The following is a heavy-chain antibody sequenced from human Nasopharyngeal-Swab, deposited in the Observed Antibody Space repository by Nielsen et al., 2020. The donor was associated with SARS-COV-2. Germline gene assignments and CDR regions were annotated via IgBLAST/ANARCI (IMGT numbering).Heavy chain of an antibody. D-gene: IGHD6-13*01. Sequence: SEILSLTCTVSGGSISSSSYYWGWIRQPPGKGLEWIGSIYYSGSTYYNPSLKSRVTISVDTSKNQFSLKLSSVTAADTAVYYCARHRYSSSWSWYFDYWGQGTLVTVSS. J-gene: IGHJ4*02. CDR1: GGSISSSSYY. CDR2: IYYSGST. CDR3: ARHRYSSSWSWYFDY. V-gene: IGHV4-39*01.